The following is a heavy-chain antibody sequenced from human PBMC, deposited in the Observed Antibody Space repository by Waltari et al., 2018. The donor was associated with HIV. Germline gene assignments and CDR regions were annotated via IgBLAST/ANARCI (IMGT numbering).Heavy chain of an antibody. CDR3: AREGGRDCSGGSCYIDY. CDR1: GFTFSGSW. CDR2: INQGGSET. J-gene: IGHJ4*02. D-gene: IGHD2-15*01. Sequence: DVEVVESGGGLVQPGGSLRLACAVSGFTFSGSWMRWVRQAPGKGLAWVANINQGGSETYYVDSVEGRFTISRDNGRNLIYLQMNRLRAEDTAMYYCAREGGRDCSGGSCYIDYWGQGTLVAVSS. V-gene: IGHV3-7*01.